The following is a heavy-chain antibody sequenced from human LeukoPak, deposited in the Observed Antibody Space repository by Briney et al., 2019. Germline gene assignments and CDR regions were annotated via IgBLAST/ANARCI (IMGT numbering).Heavy chain of an antibody. D-gene: IGHD6-19*01. Sequence: GGSLRLSCAASGFTFSSYGMHWVRQAPGKGLEWVAVIWYDGSNKYYADSVKGRFTISRDNSKNTLCLQMNSLRAEDTAVYYCARDPNSSGWYPQYYFDYWGQGTLVTVSS. CDR1: GFTFSSYG. CDR3: ARDPNSSGWYPQYYFDY. V-gene: IGHV3-33*01. CDR2: IWYDGSNK. J-gene: IGHJ4*02.